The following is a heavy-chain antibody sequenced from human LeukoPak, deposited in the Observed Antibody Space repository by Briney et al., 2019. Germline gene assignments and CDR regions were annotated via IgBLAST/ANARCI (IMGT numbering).Heavy chain of an antibody. J-gene: IGHJ6*03. V-gene: IGHV1-69*13. CDR2: IIPIFGTA. Sequence: GASVKVSCKASGGTFSSYAISWVRQAPGQGLERMGGIIPIFGTANYAQKFQGRVTITADESTSTAYMELSSLRSEDTAVYYCARVEVTIDIILYYYMDVWGKGTTVTVSS. CDR3: ARVEVTIDIILYYYMDV. CDR1: GGTFSSYA. D-gene: IGHD3-16*02.